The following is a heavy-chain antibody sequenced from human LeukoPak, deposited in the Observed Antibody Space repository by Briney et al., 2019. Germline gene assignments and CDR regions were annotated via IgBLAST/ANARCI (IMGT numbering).Heavy chain of an antibody. J-gene: IGHJ5*02. CDR2: IYPGDSDT. Sequence: GESLKISCRGSGYSFTSYWIGWVRQMPGKGLEWVGIIYPGDSDTRYSPSFQCQVTISADKSISTAYLQWSSLKASDTAMYYCARRNSSSWYWFDPWGQGTLVTVSS. D-gene: IGHD6-13*01. CDR1: GYSFTSYW. CDR3: ARRNSSSWYWFDP. V-gene: IGHV5-51*03.